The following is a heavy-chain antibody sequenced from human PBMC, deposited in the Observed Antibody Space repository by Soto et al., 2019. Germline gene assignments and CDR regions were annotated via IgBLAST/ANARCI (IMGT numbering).Heavy chain of an antibody. CDR1: GYSFYNYG. J-gene: IGHJ6*02. CDR2: IIPIFGTA. V-gene: IGHV1-69*13. D-gene: IGHD2-2*01. CDR3: ARLYCISTSCPHTS. Sequence: SVKVSCKASGYSFYNYGISWVRQAPGQGLEWMGGIIPIFGTANYAQKFQGRVTITADESTSTAYMELSSLRSEDTAVYYCARLYCISTSCPHTSWGQGTTVTVSS.